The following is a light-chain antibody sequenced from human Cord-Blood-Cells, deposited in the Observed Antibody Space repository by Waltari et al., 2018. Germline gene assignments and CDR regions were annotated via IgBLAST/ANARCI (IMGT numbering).Light chain of an antibody. CDR2: AAS. CDR1: QRISSY. CDR3: QQSYRTPPT. J-gene: IGKJ1*01. V-gene: IGKV1-39*01. Sequence: DSQMTHSPSSLSAPVGDRDSITCRASQRISSYFNWYQQKPGKAPKLLIYAASSLQSGVPSRFSGSGSGTDFTLTISRLQPEDVATDYCQQSYRTPPTFGQGTKVEIK.